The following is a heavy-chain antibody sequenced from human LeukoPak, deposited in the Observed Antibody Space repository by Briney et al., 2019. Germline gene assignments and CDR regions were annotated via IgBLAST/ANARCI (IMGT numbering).Heavy chain of an antibody. CDR3: SRDRPRYFEY. J-gene: IGHJ4*02. Sequence: PGGSLRLPCVGSGFAFGSYSMTWVRQAPGKGPEWISYISGNSATKYYTDSVKGRFTVSRDNAQNLLFLQMDSLRVEDTAVYYCSRDRPRYFEYWGLGTLVTVSS. V-gene: IGHV3-48*01. CDR1: GFAFGSYS. CDR2: ISGNSATK.